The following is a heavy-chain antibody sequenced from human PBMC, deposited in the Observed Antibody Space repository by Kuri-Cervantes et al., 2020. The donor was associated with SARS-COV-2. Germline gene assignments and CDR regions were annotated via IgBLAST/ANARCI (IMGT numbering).Heavy chain of an antibody. V-gene: IGHV3-72*01. J-gene: IGHJ3*02. D-gene: IGHD4-23*01. CDR2: TRNKANSYTT. Sequence: GGSLRLSCAASGFTFSNAWMSWVRQAPGKGLEWVGRTRNKANSYTTEYAASVKGRFTISRDDSKNSLYLQMNSLKTEDTAVYYCAREGKGQAIGAFDIWGQGTMVTISS. CDR3: AREGKGQAIGAFDI. CDR1: GFTFSNAW.